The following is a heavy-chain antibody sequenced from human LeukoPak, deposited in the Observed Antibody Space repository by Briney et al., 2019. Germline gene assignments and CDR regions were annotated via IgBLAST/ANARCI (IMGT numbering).Heavy chain of an antibody. CDR1: GITFSSYV. J-gene: IGHJ4*02. Sequence: GGSLRLSCAASGITFSSYVMSWVRQAPGKGLEWVSGVSGSGGSTYYADSVKGRFTISRDNSKNALYLQMNSLRAEDTAVYYRAKLLGLPYFDYWGQGTLVTVSS. CDR3: AKLLGLPYFDY. D-gene: IGHD5-12*01. CDR2: VSGSGGST. V-gene: IGHV3-23*01.